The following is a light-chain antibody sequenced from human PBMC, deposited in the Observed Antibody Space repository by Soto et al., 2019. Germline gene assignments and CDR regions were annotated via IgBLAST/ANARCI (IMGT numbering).Light chain of an antibody. J-gene: IGKJ1*01. CDR1: QSISTY. V-gene: IGKV1-39*01. Sequence: DSQLTQSPSSLSASVGDRVTITCRASQSISTYLHWYQQKPGKAPKLLIYAASRLQSGVPSRFSGSGSGTDFALTISSLSPEDFATYYCQQTYSNPQTFGQGTKVDI. CDR2: AAS. CDR3: QQTYSNPQT.